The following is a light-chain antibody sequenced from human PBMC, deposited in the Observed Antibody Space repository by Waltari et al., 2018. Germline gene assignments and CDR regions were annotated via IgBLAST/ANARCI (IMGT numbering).Light chain of an antibody. CDR1: RSDVGGYNL. V-gene: IGLV2-14*03. CDR2: DVS. J-gene: IGLJ1*01. Sequence: QPPLTQPAPVSGPPGQSIAISGTGTRSDVGGYNLVPWYQQHPGKAPKLIIYDVSNRPSGVSNRFSGSKSGNTASLTISGLQAEDEADYYCCSYTSSSPYVLGTGTKVTVL. CDR3: CSYTSSSPYV.